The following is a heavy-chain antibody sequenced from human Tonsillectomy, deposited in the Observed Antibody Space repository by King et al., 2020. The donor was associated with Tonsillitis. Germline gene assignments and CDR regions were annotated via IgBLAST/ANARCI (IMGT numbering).Heavy chain of an antibody. J-gene: IGHJ4*02. V-gene: IGHV3-23*04. CDR1: GFTFSSFA. CDR2: IIGSAGCT. Sequence: VQLVESGGGLVQPGGSLGLSCAASGFTFSSFAMTWVRQAPGMRLEWVSAIIGSAGCTYYADSVKGRFTISRDNSKNTLYLQMNSLRAEDTAVYYCAKGWVEMDAWGQGTLVTVSS. CDR3: AKGWVEMDA. D-gene: IGHD5-24*01.